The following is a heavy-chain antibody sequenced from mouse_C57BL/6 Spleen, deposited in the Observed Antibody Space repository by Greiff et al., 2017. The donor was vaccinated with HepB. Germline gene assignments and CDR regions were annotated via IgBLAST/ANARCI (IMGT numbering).Heavy chain of an antibody. CDR2: IYPGSGST. CDR3: ARDVDSNYPWFAY. V-gene: IGHV1-55*01. D-gene: IGHD2-5*01. Sequence: QVQLQQPGAELVKPGASVKMSCKASGYTFTSYWITWVKQRPGQGLEWIGDIYPGSGSTNYNEKFKSKATLTVDTSSSTAYMQLSSLTSEDSAVYYCARDVDSNYPWFAYWGQGTLVTVSA. J-gene: IGHJ3*01. CDR1: GYTFTSYW.